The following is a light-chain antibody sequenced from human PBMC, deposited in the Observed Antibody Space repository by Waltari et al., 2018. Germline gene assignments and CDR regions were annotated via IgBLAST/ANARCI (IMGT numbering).Light chain of an antibody. CDR3: QQYSDWPPVT. V-gene: IGKV3-15*01. Sequence: EIVMTQSPATLSVSPGKRATLSCRASQSISNTLAWYQQKPGQAPRLLVYATSARATGVPARVSGSGSGTEFTLTINSLQSEDFAVYYCQQYSDWPPVTFGPGTKVDIK. CDR2: ATS. J-gene: IGKJ3*01. CDR1: QSISNT.